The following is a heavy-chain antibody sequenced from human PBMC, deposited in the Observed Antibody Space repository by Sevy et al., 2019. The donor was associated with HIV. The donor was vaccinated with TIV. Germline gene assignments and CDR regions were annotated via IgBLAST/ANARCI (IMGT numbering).Heavy chain of an antibody. CDR3: ARRGYYDSSGYYTYGMDV. CDR2: IYPGDSDT. Sequence: GESLEISCKGSGYTFSNYWIGWVRQMPGKGLEWMGIIYPGDSDTRYSPSFQGQVTISSDKSISTAYLQWSSLKASDTAMYYCARRGYYDSSGYYTYGMDVWGQGTTVTVSS. D-gene: IGHD3-22*01. J-gene: IGHJ6*02. V-gene: IGHV5-51*01. CDR1: GYTFSNYW.